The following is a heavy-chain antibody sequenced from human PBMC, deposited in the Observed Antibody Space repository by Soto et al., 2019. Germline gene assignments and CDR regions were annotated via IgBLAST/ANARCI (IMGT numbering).Heavy chain of an antibody. CDR1: GFTFSSYG. CDR3: AGSMLASTWYFDL. V-gene: IGHV3-33*01. Sequence: QVQLVESGGGVVQPGRSLRLSCAASGFTFSSYGMHWVRQAPGKGLEWVAVIWYDGSNKYYADSVKGRFTISRDNSKNTLYLQMNSLRAEDTAVYYCAGSMLASTWYFDLWGRGTLVTVSS. CDR2: IWYDGSNK. D-gene: IGHD3-10*01. J-gene: IGHJ2*01.